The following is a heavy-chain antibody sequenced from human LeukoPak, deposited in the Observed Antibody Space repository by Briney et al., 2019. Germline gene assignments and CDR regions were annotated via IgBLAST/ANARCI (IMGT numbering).Heavy chain of an antibody. V-gene: IGHV3-23*01. CDR1: GFTFSSYA. Sequence: GGSLRLSCAASGFTFSSYAMSWVRQAPGKGLEWVSGISGSGGSTYYADSVKGRFTISRDNSRNTLYLQMNSPRAEDTAVYYCAKTQAYSSPEIDYWGQGTLVTVSS. CDR3: AKTQAYSSPEIDY. J-gene: IGHJ4*02. D-gene: IGHD6-13*01. CDR2: ISGSGGST.